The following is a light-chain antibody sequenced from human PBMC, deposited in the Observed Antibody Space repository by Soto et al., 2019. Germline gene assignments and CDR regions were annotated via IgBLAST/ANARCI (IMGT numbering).Light chain of an antibody. J-gene: IGKJ5*01. CDR2: DAS. CDR1: QSISSW. Sequence: DIQMTQSPSTLSASVGDRVTITCRASQSISSWLAWYQQKPGKAPKLLIYDASSLESGVPSWFSGSGSGTEFTLTISSLQPEDFATYYCQQSYRTPTFGQGTRLEIK. V-gene: IGKV1-5*01. CDR3: QQSYRTPT.